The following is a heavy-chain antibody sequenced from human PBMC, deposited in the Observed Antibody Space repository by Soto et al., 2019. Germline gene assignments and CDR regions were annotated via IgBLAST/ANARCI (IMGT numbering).Heavy chain of an antibody. J-gene: IGHJ6*02. D-gene: IGHD1-7*01. CDR3: ASVLELHYYYGMDV. Sequence: GASVKVSCKTSGGTFSSYAISWVRQAPGQGLEWMGWISGYNGDTNYAQKFQGRVTITADESTSTAYMELSSLRSEDAAVYYCASVLELHYYYGMDVWGQGTTVTVSS. CDR2: ISGYNGDT. V-gene: IGHV1-69*13. CDR1: GGTFSSYA.